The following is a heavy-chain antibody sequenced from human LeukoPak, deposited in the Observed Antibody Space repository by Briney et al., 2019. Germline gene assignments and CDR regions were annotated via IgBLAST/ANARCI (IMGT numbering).Heavy chain of an antibody. CDR1: GFTFDDYA. J-gene: IGHJ4*02. D-gene: IGHD3-3*01. V-gene: IGHV3-9*01. Sequence: QAGGSLRLSCAASGFTFDDYAMHWVRHAPGKGLEWVSDISWNSGSIVYADSVKGRFTMYRDNAKNSLYLQEHSQRAEDTALYYCAKVSYYDFWSGYGYFDYWGQGTLVTVSS. CDR3: AKVSYYDFWSGYGYFDY. CDR2: ISWNSGSI.